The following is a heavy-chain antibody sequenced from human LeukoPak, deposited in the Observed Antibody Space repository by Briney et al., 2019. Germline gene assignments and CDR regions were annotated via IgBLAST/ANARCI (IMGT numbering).Heavy chain of an antibody. CDR1: GTTFSSYW. J-gene: IGHJ4*02. CDR2: IKSDGSST. Sequence: SGGSLRLSCAASGTTFSSYWMHWVRQAPGEGLVWVSRIKSDGSSTSYADSVKGRFTISRDNAKNTLYLQMNSLRAEDTAVYYCVRDSYNGPEYWGQGTLVTVSS. CDR3: VRDSYNGPEY. D-gene: IGHD2-8*01. V-gene: IGHV3-74*01.